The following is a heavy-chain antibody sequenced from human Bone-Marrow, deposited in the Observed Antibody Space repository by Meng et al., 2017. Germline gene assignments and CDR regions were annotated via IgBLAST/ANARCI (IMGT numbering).Heavy chain of an antibody. J-gene: IGHJ4*02. Sequence: QVQQGYSRGGLVRPGGSLCLHCAASVFTFSDYYMSWIRQAPGKGLEWVSYISSSGSTIYYADSVKGRFTISRDNAKNSLYLQMNSLRAEDTAVYYCARQLGATDYWGQGTLVTVSS. CDR1: VFTFSDYY. CDR3: ARQLGATDY. D-gene: IGHD1-26*01. CDR2: ISSSGSTI. V-gene: IGHV3-11*01.